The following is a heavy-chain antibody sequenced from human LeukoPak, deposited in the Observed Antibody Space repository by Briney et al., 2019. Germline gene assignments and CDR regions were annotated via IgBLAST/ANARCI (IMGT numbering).Heavy chain of an antibody. V-gene: IGHV4-61*02. CDR3: ASGADSSNYFLYY. D-gene: IGHD3-22*01. CDR1: GGSISSGSYN. Sequence: SETLSLTCTVSGGSISSGSYNWNWIRQPAGKGLEWIGRIYASGITNYHPSLKSRVAISVDTSKNQFSLRLSYVTAADTAVYYCASGADSSNYFLYYWGQGILVTVSS. J-gene: IGHJ4*02. CDR2: IYASGIT.